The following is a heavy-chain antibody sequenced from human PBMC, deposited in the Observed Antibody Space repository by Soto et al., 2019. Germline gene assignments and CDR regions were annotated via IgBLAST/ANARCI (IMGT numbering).Heavy chain of an antibody. J-gene: IGHJ6*03. Sequence: ASVKVSCKASGYTFTSYDTNWVRQATGQGLEWMGWMNPNSGNTGYAQKFQGRVTMTRNTSISTAYMELSSLRSEDTAVYYCARFPGYYYYYYMDVWGKGTTVTVSS. CDR2: MNPNSGNT. CDR3: ARFPGYYYYYYMDV. V-gene: IGHV1-8*01. CDR1: GYTFTSYD.